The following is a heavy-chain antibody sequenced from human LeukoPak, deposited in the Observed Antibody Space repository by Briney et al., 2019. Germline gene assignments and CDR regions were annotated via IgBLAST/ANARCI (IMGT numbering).Heavy chain of an antibody. J-gene: IGHJ1*01. V-gene: IGHV3-53*04. CDR1: GFTVSSKY. CDR2: IYGGGST. Sequence: GGSLRLSCAASGFTVSSKYMSWVRQAPGKGLEWVSIIYGGGSTYYADSVNGRFTISRHNSKNTLFLQMNSLRTEDTAVYYCARAYDSSGYWPEYFHHWGQGTLVTVSS. CDR3: ARAYDSSGYWPEYFHH. D-gene: IGHD3-22*01.